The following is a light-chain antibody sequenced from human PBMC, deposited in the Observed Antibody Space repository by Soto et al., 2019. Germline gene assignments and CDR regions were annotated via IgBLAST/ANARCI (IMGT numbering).Light chain of an antibody. CDR1: QSVSSSY. CDR3: QQYGSSQLT. Sequence: EIVLTQSPGTLSLSPGERATLSCRASQSVSSSYLAWYQQKPGQAPRLLIYGASSRATGIADRFSGSGSGTDFTLTISRLETEDFAEYDCQQYGSSQLTFGGGTKVDIK. V-gene: IGKV3-20*01. CDR2: GAS. J-gene: IGKJ4*01.